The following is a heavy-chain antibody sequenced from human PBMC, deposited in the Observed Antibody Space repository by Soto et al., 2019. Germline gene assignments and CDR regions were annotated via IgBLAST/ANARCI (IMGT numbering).Heavy chain of an antibody. CDR3: ARVGRDYYDSSRYYGTNYYYYYGMAV. V-gene: IGHV4-61*01. CDR2: IYYSGST. D-gene: IGHD3-22*01. Sequence: SETLSLTCTVSGGSVSSGSYYWSWIRQPPGKGLEWIGYIYYSGSTNYNPSLKSRVTISVDTSKNQFSLKLSSVTAADTAVYYCARVGRDYYDSSRYYGTNYYYYYGMAVWGQGTTVTVSS. CDR1: GGSVSSGSYY. J-gene: IGHJ6*02.